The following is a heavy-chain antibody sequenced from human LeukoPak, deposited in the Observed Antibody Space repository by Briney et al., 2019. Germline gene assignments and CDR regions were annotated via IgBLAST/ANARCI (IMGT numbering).Heavy chain of an antibody. J-gene: IGHJ3*02. CDR2: IYPGDSDT. CDR1: GYSFTSYW. V-gene: IGHV5-51*01. CDR3: ASGSDSSSWSYAFDI. D-gene: IGHD6-13*01. Sequence: GESLTISCKGSGYSFTSYWIGWVRQMPGKGLEWMGIIYPGDSDTRYSPSFQGQVTISADKSISTAYLQWSSLKASDTAMYYCASGSDSSSWSYAFDIWGQGTMVTVSS.